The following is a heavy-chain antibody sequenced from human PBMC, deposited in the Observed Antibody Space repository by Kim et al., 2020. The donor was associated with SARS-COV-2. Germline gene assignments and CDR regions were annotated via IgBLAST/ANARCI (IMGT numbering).Heavy chain of an antibody. D-gene: IGHD6-13*01. V-gene: IGHV4-39*01. CDR1: GGSISSSSYY. CDR3: ARHRLSSWKPPKSVGFFDFDY. J-gene: IGHJ4*02. Sequence: SETLSLTCTVSGGSISSSSYYWGWIRQPPGKGLEWIGSIYYSGSTYYNPSLKSRVTISVDTSKNQFSLKLSSVTAADTAVYYCARHRLSSWKPPKSVGFFDFDYWGQGTLVTVSS. CDR2: IYYSGST.